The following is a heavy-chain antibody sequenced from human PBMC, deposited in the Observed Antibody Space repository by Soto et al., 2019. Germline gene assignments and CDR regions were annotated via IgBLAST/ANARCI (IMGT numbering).Heavy chain of an antibody. CDR3: ATGDCSGGSCYSWRAYYSVGGFDY. CDR1: GYTLTELS. CDR2: FDPEDGET. J-gene: IGHJ4*02. V-gene: IGHV1-24*01. D-gene: IGHD2-15*01. Sequence: ASVKLCCKVSGYTLTELSMHWVRQAPGKGLEWMGGFDPEDGETIYAQKFQGRVTMTEDTSTDTAYMELSSLRSEDTAVYYCATGDCSGGSCYSWRAYYSVGGFDYWGQGTLVTVSS.